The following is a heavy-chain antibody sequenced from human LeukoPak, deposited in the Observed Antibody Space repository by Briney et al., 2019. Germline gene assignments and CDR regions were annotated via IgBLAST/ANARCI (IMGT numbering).Heavy chain of an antibody. CDR3: ARGAQLRFLEWLLGDYFDY. CDR1: GGSFSGYY. D-gene: IGHD3-3*01. CDR2: INHSGST. V-gene: IGHV4-34*01. J-gene: IGHJ4*02. Sequence: SETLSLTCVVYGGSFSGYYWSWIRQPPGKGLEWIGEINHSGSTNYNPSLKSRVTISVDTSKNQFSLKLSSVTAADTAVYYCARGAQLRFLEWLLGDYFDYWGQGTLVTVSS.